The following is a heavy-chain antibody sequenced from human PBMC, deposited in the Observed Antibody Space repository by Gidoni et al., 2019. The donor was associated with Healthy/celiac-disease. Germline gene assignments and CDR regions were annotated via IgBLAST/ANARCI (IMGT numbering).Heavy chain of an antibody. CDR1: GFTFSRYA. CDR2: IAYDGSNK. CDR3: ARTPTGDWYFDL. J-gene: IGHJ2*01. V-gene: IGHV3-30*01. Sequence: QVQLVESGGGVVHPGRSLRLSCAASGFTFSRYAMHWVRQAPGKGLEWVAVIAYDGSNKYYADSVKGRFTISRDNSKNTLYLQMNSLRAEDTAVYYCARTPTGDWYFDLWGRGTLVTVSS. D-gene: IGHD7-27*01.